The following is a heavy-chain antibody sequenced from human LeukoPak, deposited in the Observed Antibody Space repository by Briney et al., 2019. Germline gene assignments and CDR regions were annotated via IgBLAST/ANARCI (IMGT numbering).Heavy chain of an antibody. D-gene: IGHD3-10*01. V-gene: IGHV1-46*01. CDR2: INPSGSST. CDR1: GYTFTSYY. Sequence: ASVKVSCKASGYTFTSYYMHWVRQAPGQGLEWMGIINPSGSSTSYAQKFQGRVNMTRDMSTSTDYMELSSLRSEDTAVYYCARDNSGEDTALWFDPWGQGPLVTVSS. CDR3: ARDNSGEDTALWFDP. J-gene: IGHJ5*02.